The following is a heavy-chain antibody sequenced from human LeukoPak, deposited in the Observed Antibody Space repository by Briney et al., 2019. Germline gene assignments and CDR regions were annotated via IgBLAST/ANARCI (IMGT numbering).Heavy chain of an antibody. Sequence: ASVKVSCKASGYTFTSYYIHWVRQAPGQGLEWMGIINPSGGSTTYAQKFQDRVTMTGDTSTSTVYMELSSLRSEDTAVYYCARDLFIATSGEGPGYWGQGTLVTASS. CDR2: INPSGGST. D-gene: IGHD6-13*01. CDR3: ARDLFIATSGEGPGY. V-gene: IGHV1-46*01. CDR1: GYTFTSYY. J-gene: IGHJ4*02.